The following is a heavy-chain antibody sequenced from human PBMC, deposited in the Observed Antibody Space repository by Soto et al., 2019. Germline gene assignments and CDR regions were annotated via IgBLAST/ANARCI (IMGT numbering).Heavy chain of an antibody. CDR3: ARGNFYYGLDV. CDR1: GGSFSGNY. CDR2: FSDSGST. J-gene: IGHJ6*02. V-gene: IGHV4-34*01. Sequence: QVQLQQWGAGLLKASETLSLICAVYGGSFSGNYWSWIRQPPGKGLEWIGEFSDSGSTNYNPSLKSRVTISEDMSKSQFSLKLSSVTAADTAVYYCARGNFYYGLDVWGQGTTVTVSS.